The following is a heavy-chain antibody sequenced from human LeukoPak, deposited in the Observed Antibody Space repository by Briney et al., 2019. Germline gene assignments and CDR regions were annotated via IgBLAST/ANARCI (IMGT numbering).Heavy chain of an antibody. J-gene: IGHJ4*02. V-gene: IGHV1-18*01. CDR3: ATLQGRVSFDY. D-gene: IGHD5/OR15-5a*01. CDR2: ISAYNGNT. CDR1: GYTFTSYG. Sequence: GASVKVSCKASGYTFTSYGISWVRQAPGQGLEWMGWISAYNGNTNYAQKFQGRVTMTEDTSTDTAYMELSSLRSEDTAVYYCATLQGRVSFDYWGQGTLVTVSS.